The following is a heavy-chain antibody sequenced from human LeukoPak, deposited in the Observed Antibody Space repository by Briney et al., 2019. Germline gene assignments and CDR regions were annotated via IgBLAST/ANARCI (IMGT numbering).Heavy chain of an antibody. J-gene: IGHJ5*02. D-gene: IGHD5-12*01. V-gene: IGHV4-39*07. CDR3: ASGSSGYDP. Sequence: PSETLSLTCTVSGDSISSNGYFWGWIRQPLGKGLEWIGRIYSSGTTIYNPSLKSRVTMSVDTSKNQFSLKLSSVTAADTAVYFCASGSSGYDPWGQGTLVTVSS. CDR1: GDSISSNGYF. CDR2: IYSSGTT.